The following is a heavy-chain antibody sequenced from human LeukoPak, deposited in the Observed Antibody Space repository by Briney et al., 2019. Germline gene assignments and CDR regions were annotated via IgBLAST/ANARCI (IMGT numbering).Heavy chain of an antibody. D-gene: IGHD2-15*01. CDR1: GGSISNHY. J-gene: IGHJ4*02. V-gene: IGHV4-4*08. CDR3: ARYFEVAGRWYLDY. Sequence: SETLSLTCTVSGGSISNHYWSWIRQPPGKGLEWIGFIYATGRTDYNPSFTSRATASVDMSNYQFSLELTSVTAADTAMYYCARYFEVAGRWYLDYWGQGTLVTVSS. CDR2: IYATGRT.